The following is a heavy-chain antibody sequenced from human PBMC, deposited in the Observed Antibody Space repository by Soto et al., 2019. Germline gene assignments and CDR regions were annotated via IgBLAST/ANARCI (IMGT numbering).Heavy chain of an antibody. V-gene: IGHV4-39*01. CDR1: GGSISSSSYY. CDR3: ARQVTREAHWFDP. J-gene: IGHJ5*02. CDR2: IYYSGST. Sequence: TVSGGSISSSSYYWGWIRQPPGKGLEWIGSIYYSGSTYYNPSLKSRVTISVDTSKNQFSLKLSSVTAADTAVYYCARQVTREAHWFDPWGQGTLVTVSS. D-gene: IGHD1-26*01.